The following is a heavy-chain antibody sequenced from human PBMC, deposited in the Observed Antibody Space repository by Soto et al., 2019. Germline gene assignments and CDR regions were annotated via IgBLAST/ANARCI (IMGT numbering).Heavy chain of an antibody. J-gene: IGHJ4*02. Sequence: GASLRLSCAASGFTFSKYGMAWVRQAPGKGLEWVSSISGNGGNTYYAGSVQGRFPISRDNSKNALYLQVNSLRAEDTAVYYCAKIKDAGGCDYWGQGT. D-gene: IGHD6-19*01. CDR2: ISGNGGNT. V-gene: IGHV3-23*01. CDR1: GFTFSKYG. CDR3: AKIKDAGGCDY.